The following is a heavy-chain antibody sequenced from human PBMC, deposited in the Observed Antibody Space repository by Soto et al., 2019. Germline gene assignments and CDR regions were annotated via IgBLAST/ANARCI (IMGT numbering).Heavy chain of an antibody. V-gene: IGHV1-18*01. J-gene: IGHJ4*02. D-gene: IGHD1-1*01. CDR2: ISGYNGST. CDR1: GYSFTSYG. Sequence: QVQLVQSGAEMKRPGASVKVSCKASGYSFTSYGISWVRQAPGQGLEWMGWISGYNGSTKKSQKVQGRVTMTTDTSTSTAYMELRSLRSDDTAVYYCARDGTVVNWLDYWGQGPLVTVSS. CDR3: ARDGTVVNWLDY.